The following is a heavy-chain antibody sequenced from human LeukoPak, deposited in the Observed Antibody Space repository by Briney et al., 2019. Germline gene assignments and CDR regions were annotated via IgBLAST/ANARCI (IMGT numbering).Heavy chain of an antibody. CDR3: ARARTNYYDMSY. J-gene: IGHJ4*02. V-gene: IGHV1-69*01. CDR2: IIPIFGTA. D-gene: IGHD3-22*01. Sequence: ASVKVSCKASGGTFSSYAISWVRQAPGQGLEWMGGIIPIFGTANYAQKFQGGVTITADESTSTAYMELSSLRSEDTAVYYCARARTNYYDMSYWGQGTLVTVSS. CDR1: GGTFSSYA.